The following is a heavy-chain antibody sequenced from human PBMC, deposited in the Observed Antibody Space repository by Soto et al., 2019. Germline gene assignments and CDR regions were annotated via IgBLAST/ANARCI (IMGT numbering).Heavy chain of an antibody. D-gene: IGHD6-19*01. V-gene: IGHV6-1*01. CDR1: GDSVSSKRGA. J-gene: IGHJ3*02. CDR2: TYYRSKWYN. CDR3: ARAQGFPDGVAGTEGLDI. Sequence: QVQLQQSGPGLVKPSQTLSLTCAISGDSVSSKRGAWNWIRQSPSRGLEWLGRTYYRSKWYNDYALSVKSRISINPDTSKNQFSLQLNSVTPEDTALYFCARAQGFPDGVAGTEGLDIWGQGTLVTVSS.